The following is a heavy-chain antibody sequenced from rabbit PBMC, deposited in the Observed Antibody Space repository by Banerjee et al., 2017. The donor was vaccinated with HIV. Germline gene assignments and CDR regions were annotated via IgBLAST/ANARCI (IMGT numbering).Heavy chain of an antibody. CDR1: GIDFSSYYY. D-gene: IGHD4-1*01. Sequence: QEQLEESGGGLVKPGGTLTLTCKASGIDFSSYYYMCWVRQAPGKGLELIACIYNGDGSTWYASWVNGRFTVSLDNAQNTVFLQMTSLTPADTATYFCARAYNSGWGGYFNLWGQGTLVTVS. CDR3: ARAYNSGWGGYFNL. J-gene: IGHJ4*01. CDR2: IYNGDGST. V-gene: IGHV1S43*01.